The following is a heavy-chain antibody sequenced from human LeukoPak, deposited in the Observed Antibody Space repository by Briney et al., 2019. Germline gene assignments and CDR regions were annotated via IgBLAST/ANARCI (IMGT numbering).Heavy chain of an antibody. CDR2: ISYDGSNK. Sequence: PGVSLRLSCAASGFTFSSYAMHWVRQAPGKGLEWVAVISYDGSNKYYADSVKGRFTISRDNSKNTLYLQMNSLRAEDTAVYYCARRLQFDYWGQGTLVTVSS. J-gene: IGHJ4*02. CDR1: GFTFSSYA. CDR3: ARRLQFDY. V-gene: IGHV3-30-3*01.